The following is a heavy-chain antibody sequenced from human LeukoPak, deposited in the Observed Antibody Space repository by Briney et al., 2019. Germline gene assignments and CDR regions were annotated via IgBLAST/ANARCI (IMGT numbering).Heavy chain of an antibody. CDR2: IYYSGST. D-gene: IGHD4-17*01. CDR1: GGSISSGGYY. Sequence: TLSLTCTVSGGSISSGGYYWSWIRQHPGKGLEWIGYIYYSGSTYYNPSLKSRVTISVDTSKNQFSLKLSSVTAADTAVYYCARGYGDSPYFDYWGQGTLVTVSS. V-gene: IGHV4-31*03. CDR3: ARGYGDSPYFDY. J-gene: IGHJ4*02.